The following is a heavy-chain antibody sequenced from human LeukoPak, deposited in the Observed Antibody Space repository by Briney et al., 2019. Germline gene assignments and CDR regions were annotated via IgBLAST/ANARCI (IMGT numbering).Heavy chain of an antibody. CDR1: GFTFSSHS. Sequence: GGSLRLSCAASGFTFSSHSMNWVRQTPGKGLERVSYISSGSSARYYADSVKGRFTISRDDARNSLYLQMNSLRAEDTAVYYCARMSGSRLPGYWGQGTLVTVSS. CDR3: ARMSGSRLPGY. J-gene: IGHJ4*02. D-gene: IGHD3-3*01. V-gene: IGHV3-48*01. CDR2: ISSGSSAR.